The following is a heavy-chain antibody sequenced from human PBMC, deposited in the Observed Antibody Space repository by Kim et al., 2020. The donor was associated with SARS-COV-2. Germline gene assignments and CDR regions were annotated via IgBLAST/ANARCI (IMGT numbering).Heavy chain of an antibody. CDR2: ISSSSSYI. J-gene: IGHJ6*02. V-gene: IGHV3-21*01. CDR3: ARERGRGAIFGVVITNYYYYGMDV. Sequence: GGSLRLSCAASGFTFSSYSMNWVRQAPGKGLEWVSSISSSSSYIYYADSVKGRFTISRDNAKNSLYLQMNSLRAEDTAVYYCARERGRGAIFGVVITNYYYYGMDVWGQGTTVTVSS. CDR1: GFTFSSYS. D-gene: IGHD3-3*01.